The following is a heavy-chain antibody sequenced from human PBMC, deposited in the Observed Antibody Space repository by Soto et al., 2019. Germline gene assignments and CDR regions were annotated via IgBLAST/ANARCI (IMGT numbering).Heavy chain of an antibody. CDR3: ARTYYYDSTGYYFFDY. J-gene: IGHJ4*02. CDR1: GGSLSGYS. Sequence: SETLSVTCAVYGGSLSGYSWNWIRQPPGKGLEWIGEINHSGSTNCNPSLKSRVTISVDTSKNQFSLKVSSVTAADTAVYYCARTYYYDSTGYYFFDYWGQGALVTVSS. V-gene: IGHV4-34*01. D-gene: IGHD3-22*01. CDR2: INHSGST.